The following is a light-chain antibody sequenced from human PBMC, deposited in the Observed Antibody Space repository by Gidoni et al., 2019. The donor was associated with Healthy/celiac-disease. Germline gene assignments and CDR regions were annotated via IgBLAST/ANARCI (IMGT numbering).Light chain of an antibody. CDR1: QSVSSN. V-gene: IGKV3-15*01. CDR2: GAS. J-gene: IGKJ3*01. CDR3: QQYNNWLRTT. Sequence: EIVMTQSPATLSVSPGERATLSCRASQSVSSNLAWYQQKPGQAPRLLIYGASTRATGIPARFSGSGSGTEFTLTISSLQSEDFAVYYCQQYNNWLRTTFGPGTKVDIK.